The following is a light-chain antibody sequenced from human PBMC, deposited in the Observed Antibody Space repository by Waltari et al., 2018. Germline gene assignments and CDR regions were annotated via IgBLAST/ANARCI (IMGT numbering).Light chain of an antibody. Sequence: SALTQPRSVSGSPVQSVTIPCTGTSSDVGGYNYVSWYQQHPGKAPQRMIYDVSKRPSGVPDRFSGSKSGNTASLTISGLQAEDEADYYCCSYAGSYTYVFGGGTKLTVL. CDR2: DVS. CDR3: CSYAGSYTYV. V-gene: IGLV2-11*01. J-gene: IGLJ2*01. CDR1: SSDVGGYNY.